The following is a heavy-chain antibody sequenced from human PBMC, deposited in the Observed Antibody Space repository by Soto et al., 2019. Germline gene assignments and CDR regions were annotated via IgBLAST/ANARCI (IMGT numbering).Heavy chain of an antibody. J-gene: IGHJ4*02. CDR1: GFTFSSYG. Sequence: GGSLRLSCAASGFTFSSYGMHWVRQAPGKGLEWVAVIWYDGSNKYYADSVKGRFTISRDNSKNTLYLQMNSLRAEDTAVYYCARDIRLGYSSGWTPVDYWGQGTLVTVSS. CDR3: ARDIRLGYSSGWTPVDY. D-gene: IGHD6-19*01. CDR2: IWYDGSNK. V-gene: IGHV3-33*01.